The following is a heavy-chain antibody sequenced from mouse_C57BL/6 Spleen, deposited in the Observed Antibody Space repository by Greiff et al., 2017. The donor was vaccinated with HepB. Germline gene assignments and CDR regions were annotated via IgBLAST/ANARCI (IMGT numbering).Heavy chain of an antibody. J-gene: IGHJ2*01. CDR1: GFTFSDYG. Sequence: EVQLMESGGGLVKPGGSLKLSCAASGFTFSDYGMHWVRQAPEKGLEWVAYISSGSSTIYYADTVKGRFTISRDNAKNTLFLQMTSLRSEDTAMYYCARQVTTVVAPFFDYWGQGTTLTVSS. D-gene: IGHD1-1*01. V-gene: IGHV5-17*01. CDR2: ISSGSSTI. CDR3: ARQVTTVVAPFFDY.